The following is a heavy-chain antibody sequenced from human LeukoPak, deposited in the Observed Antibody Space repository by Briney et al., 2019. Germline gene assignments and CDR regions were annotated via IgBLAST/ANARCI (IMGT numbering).Heavy chain of an antibody. J-gene: IGHJ4*02. V-gene: IGHV4-59*06. CDR3: ARVSYSSGRYPFDY. Sequence: SETLSLTCTVSGGSISSYYWSWIRQPAGKGLEWIGYIYYSGSTYYNPSLKSRVTISVDTSKNQFSLKLSSVTAADTAVYYCARVSYSSGRYPFDYWGQGTLVTVSS. CDR1: GGSISSYY. D-gene: IGHD6-19*01. CDR2: IYYSGST.